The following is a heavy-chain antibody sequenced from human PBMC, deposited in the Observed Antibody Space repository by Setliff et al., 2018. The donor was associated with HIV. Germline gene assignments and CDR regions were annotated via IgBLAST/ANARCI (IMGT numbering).Heavy chain of an antibody. CDR1: GFTFSNHW. Sequence: GGSLRLSCVGSGFTFSNHWMQWVRQAPGKGLVWVSRINYHGSDISYADSVKGRFTISRDTAKNTVYLQMNSLTSEDTAFYYCARGRINYGDYYYWGQGTLVTVSS. CDR2: INYHGSDI. J-gene: IGHJ4*02. D-gene: IGHD4-17*01. CDR3: ARGRINYGDYYY. V-gene: IGHV3-74*01.